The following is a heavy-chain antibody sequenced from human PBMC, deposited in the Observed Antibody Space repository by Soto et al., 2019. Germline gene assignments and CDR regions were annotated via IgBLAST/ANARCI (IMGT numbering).Heavy chain of an antibody. V-gene: IGHV3-9*01. CDR3: AKDTGDSLGYYYYYYYGMDV. D-gene: IGHD3-22*01. CDR2: ISWNSGNV. J-gene: IGHJ6*02. CDR1: GFIFDNYA. Sequence: HPGGSLRLSCAASGFIFDNYAMHWVRQAPGKGLEWVSGISWNSGNVGYADSVKGRFTISRDNAENSLYLQMNSLRPEDTALYYCAKDTGDSLGYYYYYYYGMDVWGQGTTVTVSS.